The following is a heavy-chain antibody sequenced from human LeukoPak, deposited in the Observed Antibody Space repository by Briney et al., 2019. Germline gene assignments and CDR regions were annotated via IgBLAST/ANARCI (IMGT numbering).Heavy chain of an antibody. D-gene: IGHD3-9*01. Sequence: PGGSLRLSCAASGFTFSSYGMHWVRQAPGKGLEWVAVISYDGSNKYYADSVKGRFTISRDNSKNTLYLQMNSLRAEDTAVYYCAKDSPEYDIPYYYYYYGMDVWGQGTTVTVSS. J-gene: IGHJ6*02. CDR1: GFTFSSYG. V-gene: IGHV3-30*18. CDR3: AKDSPEYDIPYYYYYYGMDV. CDR2: ISYDGSNK.